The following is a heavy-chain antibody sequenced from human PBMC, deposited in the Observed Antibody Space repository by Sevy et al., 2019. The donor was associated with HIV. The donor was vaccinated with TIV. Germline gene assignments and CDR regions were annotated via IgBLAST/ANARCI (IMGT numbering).Heavy chain of an antibody. CDR2: LYDGGST. CDR1: GGSVSSSSHY. J-gene: IGHJ3*01. Sequence: SETLSLTCTVSGGSVSSSSHYWGWIRQPPGKGLEWIGSLYDGGSTHFNPSLRSRVTIFVDTSKNQVSLKLSSVTAADTAVYFCARTPPFDAFDLWGQGTVVTVSS. CDR3: ARTPPFDAFDL. V-gene: IGHV4-39*01.